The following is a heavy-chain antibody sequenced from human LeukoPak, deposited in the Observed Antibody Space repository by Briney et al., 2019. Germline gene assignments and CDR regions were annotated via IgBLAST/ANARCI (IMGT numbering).Heavy chain of an antibody. Sequence: PGGSLRLSCAASGFTFSNAWMSWVRQAPGKGLEWVGRIKSKTDGGTTDYAAPVKGRFTISRDDSKNTLYLQMNSLKTEDTAVYYCTTDPADDFWSGYPYYFDYWGQGTLVTVSS. D-gene: IGHD3-3*01. J-gene: IGHJ4*02. CDR2: IKSKTDGGTT. V-gene: IGHV3-15*01. CDR1: GFTFSNAW. CDR3: TTDPADDFWSGYPYYFDY.